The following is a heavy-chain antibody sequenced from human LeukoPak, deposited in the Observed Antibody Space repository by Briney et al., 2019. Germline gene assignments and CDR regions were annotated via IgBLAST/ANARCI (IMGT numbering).Heavy chain of an antibody. D-gene: IGHD5-12*01. CDR2: INSDGINT. Sequence: GSLRLSCAASGFTFSNYWMHWVRQAPGKGLVWVSRINSDGINTSYADSVKGRFTISRDNAKNTLYLQMNSLRAEDTAVYYCARGRSNRYSGYDLSYYYYYMDVWGKGTTVTISS. CDR3: ARGRSNRYSGYDLSYYYYYMDV. CDR1: GFTFSNYW. V-gene: IGHV3-74*01. J-gene: IGHJ6*03.